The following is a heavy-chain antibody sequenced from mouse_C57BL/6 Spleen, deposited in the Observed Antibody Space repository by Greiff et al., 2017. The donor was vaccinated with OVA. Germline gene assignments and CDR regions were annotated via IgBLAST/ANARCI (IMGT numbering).Heavy chain of an antibody. CDR3: ARRALYYGSFDY. J-gene: IGHJ2*01. D-gene: IGHD1-1*01. CDR2: IDPSDSYT. V-gene: IGHV1-69*01. CDR1: GYTFTSYW. Sequence: QVQLQQPGAELVMPGASVKLSCKASGYTFTSYWMHWVKQRPGQGLEWIGEIDPSDSYTNYNQKFKGKSTLTVDKSSSTAYMQLSSLTAEDSAVYYCARRALYYGSFDYWGQGTTLTVAS.